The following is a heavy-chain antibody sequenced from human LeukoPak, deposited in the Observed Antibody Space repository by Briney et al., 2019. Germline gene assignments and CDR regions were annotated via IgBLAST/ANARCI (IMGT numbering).Heavy chain of an antibody. Sequence: SETLSLTCTVSGGSISSYYWSWIRRPPGKGLEWIGYIYYSGSTNYNPSLKSRVTISVDTSKNQFSLKLSSVTAADTAVYYCATGGSSTYGAFDIWGQGTMVTVSS. J-gene: IGHJ3*02. CDR2: IYYSGST. D-gene: IGHD4-23*01. CDR1: GGSISSYY. CDR3: ATGGSSTYGAFDI. V-gene: IGHV4-59*08.